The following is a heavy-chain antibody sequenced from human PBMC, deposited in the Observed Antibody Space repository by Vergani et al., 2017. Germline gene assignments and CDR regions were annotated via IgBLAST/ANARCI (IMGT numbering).Heavy chain of an antibody. D-gene: IGHD6-19*01. J-gene: IGHJ5*02. Sequence: QLQLQESGPGLVKPSATLSLTCSVSGASIRSSNYYWGWIRQPPGKGLEWIASIYYSGSTYCNPSLKSRVTISVDTSKNQFSLKLSSVTAADTAVYFCARHSTVEWLVKLGWIDPGGQGILVTVSS. V-gene: IGHV4-39*01. CDR2: IYYSGST. CDR3: ARHSTVEWLVKLGWIDP. CDR1: GASIRSSNYY.